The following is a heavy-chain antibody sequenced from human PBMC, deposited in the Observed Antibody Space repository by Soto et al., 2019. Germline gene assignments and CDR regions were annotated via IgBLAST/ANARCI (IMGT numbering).Heavy chain of an antibody. CDR1: GFTFSSYA. D-gene: IGHD3-22*01. CDR2: ISGSGGST. CDR3: AKARPWFTMILVGAFDI. V-gene: IGHV3-23*01. J-gene: IGHJ3*02. Sequence: EVQLLESGGGLVQPGGSLRLSCAASGFTFSSYAMSWVRQAPGKGLEWVSAISGSGGSTYYADSVKGRFTISRDNSKNTLYLQMNSLRAEDTAVYDCAKARPWFTMILVGAFDIWGQGTMFTVSS.